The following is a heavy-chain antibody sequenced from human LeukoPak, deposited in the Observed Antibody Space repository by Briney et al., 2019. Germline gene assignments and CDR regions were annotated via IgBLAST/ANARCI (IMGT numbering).Heavy chain of an antibody. CDR2: ISGDTST. CDR1: GFTFDDYA. Sequence: GGSLRLSCAASGFTFDDYAMHWVRQAPGKGLEWVSFISGDTSTYYADSVKGRVTTSRDNSKNSLYLQMNSLRTEDTALYYCAKDIGYGGSSDLGSWGQGTLVTVSS. CDR3: AKDIGYGGSSDLGS. V-gene: IGHV3-43*02. D-gene: IGHD5-12*01. J-gene: IGHJ5*02.